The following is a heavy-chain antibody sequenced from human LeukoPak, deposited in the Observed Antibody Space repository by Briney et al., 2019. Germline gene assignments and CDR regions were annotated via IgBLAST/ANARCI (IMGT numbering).Heavy chain of an antibody. D-gene: IGHD2-2*01. V-gene: IGHV3-30*03. CDR2: ISYDGSNK. Sequence: GRSLRLSCAASGFTFSSYGMHWVRQAPGKGLEWVAVISYDGSNKYYADSVKGRFTISRDNSKNTLYLQMNSLRAEDTAVYYCARDRNVVVPAADWGQGTLVTVSS. CDR1: GFTFSSYG. CDR3: ARDRNVVVPAAD. J-gene: IGHJ4*02.